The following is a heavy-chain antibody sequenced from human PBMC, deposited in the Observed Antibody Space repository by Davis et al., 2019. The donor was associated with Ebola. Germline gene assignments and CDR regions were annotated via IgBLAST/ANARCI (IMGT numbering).Heavy chain of an antibody. Sequence: GEPLKISCAASGFTVSSNYMSWVRQAPGKGLEWVSLLYTGDSTDYADSVKGRFTISRDSSKNTLYLQMNSLRGEDTAVYYCARATVVTGVDYWGQGTLVTVSS. CDR2: LYTGDST. J-gene: IGHJ4*02. V-gene: IGHV3-66*01. D-gene: IGHD4-23*01. CDR3: ARATVVTGVDY. CDR1: GFTVSSNY.